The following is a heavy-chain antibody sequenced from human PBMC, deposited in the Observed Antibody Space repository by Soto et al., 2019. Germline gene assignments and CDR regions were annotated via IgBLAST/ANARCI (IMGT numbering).Heavy chain of an antibody. CDR1: GGTFSSYA. CDR3: GRGGSDSPMAPGY. V-gene: IGHV1-69*13. D-gene: IGHD5-18*01. CDR2: IIPIFGTA. Sequence: ASVKVSCKASGGTFSSYAISWVRQAPGQGLEWMGGIIPIFGTANYAQKFQGRVTITADESTSTAYMELSSLRSEDTAVYYCGRGGSDSPMAPGYWGQGTLVTVSS. J-gene: IGHJ4*02.